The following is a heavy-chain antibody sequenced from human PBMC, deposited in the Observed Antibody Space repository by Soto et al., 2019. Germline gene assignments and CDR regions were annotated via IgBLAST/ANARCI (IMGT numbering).Heavy chain of an antibody. J-gene: IGHJ4*02. CDR1: GFTFSNYA. Sequence: EVQLFDSGGGLVQPGGSLRLSCVASGFTFSNYAMTWVRQAPGKGLEWGSGISGSGGNTYYADSVKGRFTISRDNSKNTVYLQMNSLRAEDTAVYYCAEGNAHEQWVAFLYWGQGTRVSVSS. CDR3: AEGNAHEQWVAFLY. CDR2: ISGSGGNT. D-gene: IGHD6-19*01. V-gene: IGHV3-23*01.